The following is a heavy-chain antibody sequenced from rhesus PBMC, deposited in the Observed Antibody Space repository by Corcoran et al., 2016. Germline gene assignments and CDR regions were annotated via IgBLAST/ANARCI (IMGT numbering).Heavy chain of an antibody. CDR3: ASEFVY. V-gene: IGHV4-80*01. Sequence: QLQLQESGPGLVKPSETLSLTCAVSGSSISSYCGTGSRQPPGKGLEWIGENHGNSVSTDYNPALKSRVTISKDASKSQFSLKLSAVSAADTAVYYCASEFVYWGQGVLVTVSS. CDR1: GSSISSYC. CDR2: NHGNSVST. J-gene: IGHJ4*01.